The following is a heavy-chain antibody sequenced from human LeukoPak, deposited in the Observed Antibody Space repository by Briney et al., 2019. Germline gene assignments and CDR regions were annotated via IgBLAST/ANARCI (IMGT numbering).Heavy chain of an antibody. CDR2: LYSDGNT. CDR3: ARGVEPLAANTLAY. CDR1: GFTVITND. D-gene: IGHD1-14*01. V-gene: IGHV3-53*01. J-gene: IGHJ4*02. Sequence: PGGSLRLSCAASGFTVITNDMTWVRQAPGKGLEWDSVLYSDGNTKYADSVQGRFTISRDNSKSTLYLEMNSLSPDDTAVYYCARGVEPLAANTLAYWGQGTLVTVSS.